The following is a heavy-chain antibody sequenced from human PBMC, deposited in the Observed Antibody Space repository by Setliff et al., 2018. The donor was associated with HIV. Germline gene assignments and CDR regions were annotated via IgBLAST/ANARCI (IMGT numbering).Heavy chain of an antibody. J-gene: IGHJ4*02. V-gene: IGHV4-34*01. CDR2: INHSGRI. Sequence: SETLSLTCAVYGGSFSGYNWNWIRQPPGKGLEWIGEINHSGRIDHNPSLKSRVTISVDTSKNQFSLKLSSVTAADTAVYYCARYDYGDFDYWGQGTPVTVSS. D-gene: IGHD4-17*01. CDR3: ARYDYGDFDY. CDR1: GGSFSGYN.